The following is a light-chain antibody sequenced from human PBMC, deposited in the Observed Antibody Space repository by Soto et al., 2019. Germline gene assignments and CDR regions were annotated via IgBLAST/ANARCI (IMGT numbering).Light chain of an antibody. CDR2: GNS. V-gene: IGLV1-40*01. CDR1: RSNIGAGYD. Sequence: QSVLTRPPSVSGAPGQRVTISCTGSRSNIGAGYDVHWYQQLPGTAPKLLIDGNSNRPSGVPDRFSGSKSGTSVSLAITGFQAEDEDDYYCLSYDISLSGVVFGRGTKLTVL. CDR3: LSYDISLSGVV. J-gene: IGLJ2*01.